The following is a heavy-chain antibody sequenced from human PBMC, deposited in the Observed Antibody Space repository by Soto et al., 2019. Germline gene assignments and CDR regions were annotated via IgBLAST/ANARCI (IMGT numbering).Heavy chain of an antibody. J-gene: IGHJ4*02. D-gene: IGHD6-13*01. V-gene: IGHV1-18*01. CDR3: ARAAYSSSWYPY. CDR2: VSGYDGNA. CDR1: GYTFTNYG. Sequence: QVQLVQSGAEVKRPGASVKLSCKASGYTFTNYGLTWVRQATGQGLEWMGWVSGYDGNANYAHKFQGRVTMTTDTSTSTAYMELRSLRSDDTAVYYCARAAYSSSWYPYWGQGTLVTVSS.